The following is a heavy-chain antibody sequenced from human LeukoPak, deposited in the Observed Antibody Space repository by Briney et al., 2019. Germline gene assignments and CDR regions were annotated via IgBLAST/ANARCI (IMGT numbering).Heavy chain of an antibody. V-gene: IGHV4-59*01. CDR2: IYYSGRT. Sequence: SETLSLTCTVSGGSISSYYWSWIRQPPGKGLEWIGYIYYSGRTNYNPSLKGRVTISVDTSKNQFSLKLSSVTAADTAVYYCASSDYLSRTFDYWGQGTLVTVSS. J-gene: IGHJ4*02. D-gene: IGHD3-22*01. CDR1: GGSISSYY. CDR3: ASSDYLSRTFDY.